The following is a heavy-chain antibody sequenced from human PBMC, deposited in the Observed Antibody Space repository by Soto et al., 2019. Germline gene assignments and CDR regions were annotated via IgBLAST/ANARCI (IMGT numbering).Heavy chain of an antibody. CDR2: ISAYNGNT. V-gene: IGHV1-18*01. Sequence: VEATSEDPGYAITCNSSRWVRQAPGQGLEWMGWISAYNGNTNYAQKLQGRVTMTTDTSTSTAYMELRSLRSDDTAVYYCAKSTPGVAFDIWRQGSMVIVSS. CDR1: GYAITCNS. CDR3: AKSTPGVAFDI. J-gene: IGHJ3*02. D-gene: IGHD2-2*01.